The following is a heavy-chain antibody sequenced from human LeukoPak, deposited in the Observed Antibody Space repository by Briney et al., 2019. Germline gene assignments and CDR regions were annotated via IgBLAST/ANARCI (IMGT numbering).Heavy chain of an antibody. CDR1: GGSFSGYY. CDR3: ARELSGSSTWD. Sequence: PSETLSLTCAVYGGSFSGYYWGWIRQPPGQGLEWIGSIYYSGSTYYKPSLKSRLTISIDTSKNQFSLKLSSVTAADTAVYFCARELSGSSTWDWGQGTLVTVSS. V-gene: IGHV4-34*01. D-gene: IGHD1-26*01. J-gene: IGHJ4*02. CDR2: IYYSGST.